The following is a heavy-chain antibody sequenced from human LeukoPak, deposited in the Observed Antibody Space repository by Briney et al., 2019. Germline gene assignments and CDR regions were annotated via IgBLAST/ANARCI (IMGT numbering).Heavy chain of an antibody. CDR2: ISGSAHKI. J-gene: IGHJ4*02. CDR1: GITFSNYA. V-gene: IGHV3-23*01. CDR3: AGRVTGYSSGYVY. D-gene: IGHD5-18*01. Sequence: GGSLRLSCVASGITFSNYAVSWVRQAPEKGLDWVSVISGSAHKIRYADSVKGRFTISRDNSENIVYLQMNNLRAEDTAVYYCAGRVTGYSSGYVYCGQGTLVTVSS.